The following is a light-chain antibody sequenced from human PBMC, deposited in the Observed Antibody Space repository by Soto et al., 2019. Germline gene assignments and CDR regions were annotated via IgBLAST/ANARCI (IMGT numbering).Light chain of an antibody. CDR2: DAS. J-gene: IGKJ3*01. CDR3: QQYNSYLFT. V-gene: IGKV1-5*01. Sequence: DIQMTQSPSTLSASVGDRVTITCRASQSISSWLAWYQQKPGKAPKLLIYDASSLDSGVPSRFSGSGSGTEFPLTLSRLRPDDFATYYCQQYNSYLFTFGPGTKVDIK. CDR1: QSISSW.